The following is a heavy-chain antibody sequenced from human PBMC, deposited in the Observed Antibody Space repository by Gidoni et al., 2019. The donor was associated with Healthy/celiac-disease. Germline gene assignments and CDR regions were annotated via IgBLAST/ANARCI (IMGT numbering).Heavy chain of an antibody. CDR1: DGSISSSSYY. V-gene: IGHV4-39*01. J-gene: IGHJ4*02. Sequence: QLQLQESGPGLVKPSETLSLTCTVSDGSISSSSYYWGWIRQPPGKGLEWSGSIYYTGSTYYNPSLKSRVIISVDTSKNQFSLKLSSVTAADTAVYYCARQPYDDILTGYFDHWGQGTPVTVSS. CDR2: IYYTGST. D-gene: IGHD3-9*01. CDR3: ARQPYDDILTGYFDH.